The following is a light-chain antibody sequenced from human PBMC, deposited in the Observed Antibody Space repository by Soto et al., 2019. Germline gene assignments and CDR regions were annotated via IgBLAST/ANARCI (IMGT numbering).Light chain of an antibody. V-gene: IGLV2-14*01. CDR2: DVS. CDR3: SSYTSTTSSTV. J-gene: IGLJ1*01. Sequence: QSALTQPASLSGSPGQSITISCTGTSSDVGGNKYVSWYQQHPGKAPKLIIYDVSNRASGVSDRFSGSKSGNTASLTISGLQAEDEADYYCSSYTSTTSSTVFGPGTKVTVL. CDR1: SSDVGGNKY.